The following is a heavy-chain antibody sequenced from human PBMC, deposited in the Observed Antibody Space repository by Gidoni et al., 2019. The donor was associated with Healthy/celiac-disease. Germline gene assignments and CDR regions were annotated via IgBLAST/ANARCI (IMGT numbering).Heavy chain of an antibody. J-gene: IGHJ5*02. D-gene: IGHD3-16*01. Sequence: QVQLQESGPGLVKPSETLSLTCTVSGGSISSYYWSWIRQPPGKGLEWIGYLYYSGNTNYNPYLKSRVTRSVDTSKNQFSLKLSSVTAANTAVYYGARHWYSFTGGSWFDPWGQGTLVTVSS. CDR2: LYYSGNT. CDR3: ARHWYSFTGGSWFDP. CDR1: GGSISSYY. V-gene: IGHV4-59*08.